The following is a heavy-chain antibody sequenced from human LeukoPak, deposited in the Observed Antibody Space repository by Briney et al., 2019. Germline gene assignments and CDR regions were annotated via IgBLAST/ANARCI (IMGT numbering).Heavy chain of an antibody. CDR1: GYTFTGYY. D-gene: IGHD5-18*01. CDR3: ARDVDTAITHYYYYMDV. J-gene: IGHJ6*03. Sequence: ASVKVSCKASGYTFTGYYMHWVRQAPGQGLEWMGWINPNSGGTNYAQKFQGRVTMTRDTSISTAYMELSRLRSDDTAVYYCARDVDTAITHYYYYMDVWGKGTTVTVSS. V-gene: IGHV1-2*02. CDR2: INPNSGGT.